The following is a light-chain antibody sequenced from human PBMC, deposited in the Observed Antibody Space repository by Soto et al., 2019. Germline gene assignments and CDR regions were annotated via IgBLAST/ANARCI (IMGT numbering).Light chain of an antibody. J-gene: IGLJ1*01. Sequence: QSALTQPASVSGSPGQSITISCTGTSSDVGGYNYVSWYQQHPGKAPKLIIYDVSNRPSGVSSRFSGSRSANTASLTISGLQAEDEAVYYCSSYTTISTYVFGTGTKLTVL. CDR3: SSYTTISTYV. V-gene: IGLV2-14*03. CDR1: SSDVGGYNY. CDR2: DVS.